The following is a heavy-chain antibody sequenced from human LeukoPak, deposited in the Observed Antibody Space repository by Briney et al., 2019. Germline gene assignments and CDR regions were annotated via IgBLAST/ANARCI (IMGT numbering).Heavy chain of an antibody. CDR2: IEQDGGEK. J-gene: IGHJ4*02. CDR1: GFTFSSHW. CDR3: ARDSQGSGIYSVDF. Sequence: SGGSLRLSCAPSGFTFSSHWMSWVRQAPGKGLEWVANIEQDGGEKHYVDSVKGRFTISRDNAKHSLYLQMNSLRAGDTAVYYCARDSQGSGIYSVDFWGQGTLVTVSS. V-gene: IGHV3-7*05. D-gene: IGHD3-10*01.